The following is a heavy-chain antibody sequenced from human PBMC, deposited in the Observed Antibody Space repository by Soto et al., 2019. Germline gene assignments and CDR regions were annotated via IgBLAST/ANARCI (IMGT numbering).Heavy chain of an antibody. J-gene: IGHJ1*01. CDR2: IWYDGSSE. D-gene: IGHD2-8*01. CDR3: ARAGVEEAIQVGYFQH. Sequence: QVQLVESGGGVVQSGRSLRLSCAASGFTFSNYGMHWVRQAPGRGLEWVAVIWYDGSSEYYADSVKGRFTISRDNSMNTLYLQMNSLRDEDTAVYYCARAGVEEAIQVGYFQHWGQGTLVTVSS. V-gene: IGHV3-33*01. CDR1: GFTFSNYG.